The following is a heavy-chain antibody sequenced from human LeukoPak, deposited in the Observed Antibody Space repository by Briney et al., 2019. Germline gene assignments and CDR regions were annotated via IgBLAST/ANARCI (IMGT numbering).Heavy chain of an antibody. CDR3: STEDKFCTSSNCADY. J-gene: IGHJ4*02. CDR1: GYTFTTFH. Sequence: ASVNVSCKASGYTFTTFHMHWVRQAPGQGLEWMGRISPNNGDTNYAQKFHDRVTMTRDTSISTVYMELSRLRSDDTAVYYCSTEDKFCTSSNCADYWGQGTLVTVSS. V-gene: IGHV1-2*02. D-gene: IGHD2-2*01. CDR2: ISPNNGDT.